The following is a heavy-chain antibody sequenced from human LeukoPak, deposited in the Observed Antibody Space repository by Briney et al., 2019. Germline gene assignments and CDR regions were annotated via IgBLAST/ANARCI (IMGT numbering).Heavy chain of an antibody. J-gene: IGHJ4*02. CDR3: ARDLGRSSSSWYGRDY. D-gene: IGHD6-13*01. V-gene: IGHV1-2*06. CDR1: GYTFTGYC. Sequence: ASVKVSCKASGYTFTGYCMHWVRQAPGQGLEWMGRINPNSGGTNYAQKFQGRVTMTRDTSISTAYMELSRLRSDDTAVYYCARDLGRSSSSWYGRDYWGQGTLVTVSS. CDR2: INPNSGGT.